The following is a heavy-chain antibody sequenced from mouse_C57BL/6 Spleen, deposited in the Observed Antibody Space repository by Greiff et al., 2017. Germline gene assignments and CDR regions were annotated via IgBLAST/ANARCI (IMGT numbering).Heavy chain of an antibody. D-gene: IGHD1-1*01. Sequence: VQLQQSGAELVKPGASVKLSCKASGYTFTSYWMHWVKQRPGQGLEWIGMIHPNSGSTNYNEKFKSKATLTVDKSSSTAYMQLSSLTSEDSAVXYCARGTTVVATDFDYWGQGTTLTVSS. V-gene: IGHV1-64*01. CDR3: ARGTTVVATDFDY. CDR2: IHPNSGST. J-gene: IGHJ2*01. CDR1: GYTFTSYW.